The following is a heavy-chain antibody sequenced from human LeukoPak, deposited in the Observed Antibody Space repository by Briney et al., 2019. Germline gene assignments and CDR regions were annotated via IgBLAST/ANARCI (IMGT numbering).Heavy chain of an antibody. J-gene: IGHJ4*02. CDR3: AREGSYCVGGDCYSFDF. CDR2: MHGGNGNT. CDR1: GYKFISHY. V-gene: IGHV1-2*02. D-gene: IGHD2-21*02. Sequence: GASVRVSCKASGYKFISHYLQWVRQAPGLGPEWMGWMHGGNGNTRYAEKFGGRVTMTRDTSTGTAYMDLSTLTADDTAVYYCAREGSYCVGGDCYSFDFWGQGTLVTVSS.